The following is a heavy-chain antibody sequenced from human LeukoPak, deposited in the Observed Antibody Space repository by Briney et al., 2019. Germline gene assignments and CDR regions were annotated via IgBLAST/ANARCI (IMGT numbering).Heavy chain of an antibody. CDR2: ISGSGGST. D-gene: IGHD3-10*01. CDR1: GFTFSSYA. CDR3: ATHMVRGVIQRLLAFDY. V-gene: IGHV3-23*01. Sequence: GGSLRLSCAASGFTFSSYAMSWVRQAPGKGLEWVSAISGSGGSTYYADSVKGRFTISRDNSKNTLYLQMNSLRAEDTAVYYCATHMVRGVIQRLLAFDYWGQGTLVTVSS. J-gene: IGHJ4*02.